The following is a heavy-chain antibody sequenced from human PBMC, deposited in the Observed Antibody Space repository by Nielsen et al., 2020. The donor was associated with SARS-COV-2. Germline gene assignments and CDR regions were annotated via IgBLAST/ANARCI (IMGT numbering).Heavy chain of an antibody. CDR1: GFTFSSYA. CDR2: ISYDGSNK. Sequence: GESLKISCAASGFTFSSYAMHWVRQAPGKGLEWVAVISYDGSNKYYADSVKGRFTISRDNAKNSLYLQMNSLRAEDTAVYYCARDYQDCGGDCYSSFDYWGQGTLVTVSS. CDR3: ARDYQDCGGDCYSSFDY. D-gene: IGHD2-21*02. J-gene: IGHJ4*02. V-gene: IGHV3-30-3*01.